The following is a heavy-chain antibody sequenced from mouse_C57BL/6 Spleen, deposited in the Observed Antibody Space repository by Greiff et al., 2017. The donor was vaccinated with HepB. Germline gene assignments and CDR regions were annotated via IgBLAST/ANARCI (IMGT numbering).Heavy chain of an antibody. D-gene: IGHD2-4*01. V-gene: IGHV14-4*01. CDR1: GFNIKDDY. J-gene: IGHJ4*01. CDR2: IDPENGDT. Sequence: VQLKESGAELVRPGASVKLSCTASGFNIKDDYMHWVKQRPEQGLEWIGWIDPENGDTEYASKFQGKATITADTSSNTAYLQLSSLTSEDTAVYYCTGYYDYRYAMDYWGQGTSVTVSS. CDR3: TGYYDYRYAMDY.